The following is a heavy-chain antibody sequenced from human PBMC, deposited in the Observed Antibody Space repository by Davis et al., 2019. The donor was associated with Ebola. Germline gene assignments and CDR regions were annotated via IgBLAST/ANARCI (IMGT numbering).Heavy chain of an antibody. CDR3: ARDGENYSDLDY. J-gene: IGHJ4*02. CDR2: IKSDGSTK. D-gene: IGHD3-10*01. CDR1: GFSFSRYW. Sequence: GESLKISCAASGFSFSRYWMHWVRQAPGKRLVSVSRIKSDGSTKSYADSVKGRFTIPRDNAKNTLFLQMNSLRAEDTAVYYCARDGENYSDLDYWGQGTLVTVSS. V-gene: IGHV3-74*01.